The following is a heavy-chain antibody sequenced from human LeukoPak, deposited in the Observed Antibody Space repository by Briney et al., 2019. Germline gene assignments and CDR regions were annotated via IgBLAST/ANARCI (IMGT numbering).Heavy chain of an antibody. D-gene: IGHD3-22*01. CDR1: DGSISSGGYY. CDR2: IYYSGST. CDR3: ASSYDSSGYLMDY. Sequence: SETLSLTCTVSDGSISSGGYYWSWIRQHPGKGLEWIGYIYYSGSTYYNPSLKSRVTISVDTSKNQFSLKLSSVTAADTAVYYCASSYDSSGYLMDYWGQGTLVTVSS. J-gene: IGHJ4*02. V-gene: IGHV4-31*03.